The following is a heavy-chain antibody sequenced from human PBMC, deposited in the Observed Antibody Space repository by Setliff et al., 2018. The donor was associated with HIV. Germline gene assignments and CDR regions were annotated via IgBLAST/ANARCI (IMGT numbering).Heavy chain of an antibody. CDR2: IYHSGIS. V-gene: IGHV4-59*01. Sequence: SETLSLTCTVSGGSITNYYWRWIRQSPGKGLEWIGYIYHSGISNYNPSLKSRVTFSMDMSKNLFSLNLRSVTAADTAVYYCARGRRSSSWYVYHWGQGTLVTVSS. J-gene: IGHJ4*02. D-gene: IGHD6-13*01. CDR3: ARGRRSSSWYVYH. CDR1: GGSITNYY.